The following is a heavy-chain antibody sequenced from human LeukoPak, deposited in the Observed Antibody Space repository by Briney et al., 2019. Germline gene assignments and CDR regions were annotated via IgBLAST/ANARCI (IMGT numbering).Heavy chain of an antibody. CDR2: IHTSGDT. CDR3: IVFGDSNH. D-gene: IGHD4-17*01. J-gene: IGHJ4*02. V-gene: IGHV3-53*01. CDR1: GLTGSHNY. Sequence: GGSLRLSCAAPGLTGSHNYVSWVRQAPGKGLEWVSAIHTSGDTCYADSVKGRFTISRDTSKNTLYLQINSLRVEDTAVYYCIVFGDSNHRGQGTLVTVSS.